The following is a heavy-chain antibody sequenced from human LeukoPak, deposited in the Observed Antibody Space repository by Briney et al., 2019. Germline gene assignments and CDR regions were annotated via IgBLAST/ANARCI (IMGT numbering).Heavy chain of an antibody. J-gene: IGHJ5*02. V-gene: IGHV3-20*04. Sequence: GGSLRLSCAASGFTFDDYGMSWVRQAPGKGLEWVSGINWNGGSTGYADSVKGRFTISRDNAKNSLYLQMNSLRAEDTAVYYCAREDYYGSGSYVSGFDPWGQGTLVTVSS. CDR1: GFTFDDYG. CDR3: AREDYYGSGSYVSGFDP. D-gene: IGHD3-10*01. CDR2: INWNGGST.